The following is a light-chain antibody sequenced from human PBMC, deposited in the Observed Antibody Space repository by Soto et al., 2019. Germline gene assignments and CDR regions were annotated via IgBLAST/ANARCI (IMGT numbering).Light chain of an antibody. CDR3: QQYNNWPPNT. CDR1: QTVSSY. Sequence: EIVLTQSPFTLSLTTGERATLSCRASQTVSSYLAWYQQKPGHAPRLLIYGASTRATGIPARFSGSGSGTEFTLTISSLQSEDFAAYYCQQYNNWPPNTFGQGTKVDIK. CDR2: GAS. V-gene: IGKV3-15*01. J-gene: IGKJ1*01.